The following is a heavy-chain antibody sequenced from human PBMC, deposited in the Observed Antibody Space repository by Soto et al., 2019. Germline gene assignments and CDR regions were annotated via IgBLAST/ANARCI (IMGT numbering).Heavy chain of an antibody. CDR3: AKDVCSGSNTSCYTRLDL. D-gene: IGHD2-2*02. J-gene: IGHJ4*02. Sequence: ETLRLFFPAPRCTLDDYAMHGVRQYQGNVLEWVSLISWDVGRTYYADSVRGRFIVSRDSSKNSLYLQMSSLRVEDTALYYCAKDVCSGSNTSCYTRLDLWGQGALVTVSS. CDR2: ISWDVGRT. CDR1: RCTLDDYA. V-gene: IGHV3-43D*04.